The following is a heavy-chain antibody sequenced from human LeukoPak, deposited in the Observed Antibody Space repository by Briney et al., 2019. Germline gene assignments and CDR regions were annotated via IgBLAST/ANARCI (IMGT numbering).Heavy chain of an antibody. V-gene: IGHV3-15*01. Sequence: GGSLRLSCAASGFTFSSYSMNWVRQAPGKGLEWVGRIKSKTDGGTTDYAAPVKGRFTISRDDSKNTLYLQMNSLKTEDTAVYYCTTDRAARRWYYYYGMDVWGQGTTVTVSS. CDR1: GFTFSSYS. D-gene: IGHD2-15*01. CDR2: IKSKTDGGTT. J-gene: IGHJ6*02. CDR3: TTDRAARRWYYYYGMDV.